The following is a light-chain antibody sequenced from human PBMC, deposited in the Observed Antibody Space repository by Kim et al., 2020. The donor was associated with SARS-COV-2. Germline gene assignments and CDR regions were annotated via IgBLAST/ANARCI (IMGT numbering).Light chain of an antibody. Sequence: GQRVTISCSGSSSNIGSNYVYWYQQLPGTAPKLLIYRNNQRPTGVPDRFSGSKSGTSASLAISGLRSEDEADYYCAAWDDSLSGPVFGGGTKLTVL. CDR3: AAWDDSLSGPV. J-gene: IGLJ3*02. CDR2: RNN. CDR1: SSNIGSNY. V-gene: IGLV1-47*01.